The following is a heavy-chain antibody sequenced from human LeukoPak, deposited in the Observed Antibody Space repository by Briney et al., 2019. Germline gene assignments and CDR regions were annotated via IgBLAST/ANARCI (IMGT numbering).Heavy chain of an antibody. V-gene: IGHV1-69*05. CDR2: IIPIFCTA. J-gene: IGHJ4*02. Sequence: SVKVSCKASGGTFSSYAISWVRQAPGQGLEWMGGIIPIFCTANYAQKFQGRVTITTDESTSTAYMELSSLRSEDTAVYYCATMTCTSCSNGLAPRAVYYFDYWGQGTLVTVSS. CDR1: GGTFSSYA. CDR3: ATMTCTSCSNGLAPRAVYYFDY. D-gene: IGHD2-2*01.